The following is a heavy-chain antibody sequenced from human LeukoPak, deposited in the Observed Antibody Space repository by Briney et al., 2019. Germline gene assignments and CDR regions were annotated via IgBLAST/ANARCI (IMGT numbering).Heavy chain of an antibody. J-gene: IGHJ6*02. V-gene: IGHV4-31*03. CDR3: ASGGDYYYGMDV. Sequence: SETLSLTCTVSGGSISSGGYYWSWIRQHPGKSLEGIGYIYYSGSTYYNPSLKSRVTISVDTSKNQFSLKLSSVTAADTAVYYCASGGDYYYGMDVWGQGTTVTVSS. CDR1: GGSISSGGYY. CDR2: IYYSGST.